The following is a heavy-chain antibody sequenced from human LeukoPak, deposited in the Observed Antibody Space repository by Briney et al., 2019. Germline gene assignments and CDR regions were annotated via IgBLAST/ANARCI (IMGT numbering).Heavy chain of an antibody. CDR3: ARDYGDPNDY. CDR2: INHSGST. V-gene: IGHV4-34*01. Sequence: SETLSLTCAVYGGSFSGYYWSWIGQPPGKGLEWIGEINHSGSTNYNPSLKSRVTISVDTSKNQFSLKLSSVTAADTAVYYCARDYGDPNDYWGQGTLVTVSS. D-gene: IGHD4-17*01. J-gene: IGHJ4*02. CDR1: GGSFSGYY.